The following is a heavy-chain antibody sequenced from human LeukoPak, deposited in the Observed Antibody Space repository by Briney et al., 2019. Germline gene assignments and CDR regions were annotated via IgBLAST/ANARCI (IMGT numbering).Heavy chain of an antibody. V-gene: IGHV4-31*03. Sequence: SRTLSLTCTVSGGSISSGGYYWSWIRQHPGKGLEWIGYIYYSGSTYYNPSLKSRVTISVDTSKNQFSLKLSSVTAADTAVYYCARDYRYYDSSGYLDYWGQGTLVTVSS. CDR3: ARDYRYYDSSGYLDY. D-gene: IGHD3-22*01. CDR1: GGSISSGGYY. CDR2: IYYSGST. J-gene: IGHJ4*02.